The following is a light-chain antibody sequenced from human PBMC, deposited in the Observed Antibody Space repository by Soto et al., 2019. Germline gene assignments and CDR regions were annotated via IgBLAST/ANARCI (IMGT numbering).Light chain of an antibody. CDR2: LGS. J-gene: IGKJ1*01. V-gene: IGKV2-28*01. CDR1: ESLLHCTGNNY. Sequence: DIVMTQSPLSLPVTPGEPASISCRSSESLLHCTGNNYLDWYLQKPGQSPQLLIYLGSNRASGVPDRFSGSGSGTDFTLKISRVEADDVGVYYCMQGLETPTFGQGTKVEIK. CDR3: MQGLETPT.